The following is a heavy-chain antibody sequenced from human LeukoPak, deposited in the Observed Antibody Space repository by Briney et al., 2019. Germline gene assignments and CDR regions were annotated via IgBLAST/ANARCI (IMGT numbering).Heavy chain of an antibody. Sequence: GGSLRLSCAASGFTFSTTGLHWVRQAPGKGLEWVAMISPDGSTTFYTDSMKGRLTISRDNSNNTLYLQINSLRLEDTALYYCATEGEEWTNFDYWGQGTLVTVSS. J-gene: IGHJ4*02. CDR3: ATEGEEWTNFDY. CDR1: GFTFSTTG. CDR2: ISPDGSTT. D-gene: IGHD3-3*01. V-gene: IGHV3-30*04.